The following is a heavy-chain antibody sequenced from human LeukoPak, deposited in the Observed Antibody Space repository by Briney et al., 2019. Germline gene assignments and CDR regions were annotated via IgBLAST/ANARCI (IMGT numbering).Heavy chain of an antibody. J-gene: IGHJ3*02. Sequence: ASAKVSCKASGYTFTGYYMHWVRQAPGQGLEWMGWINPNSGAANYAQKFQGRVTMTRDTSISTAYMELTTLRSDDTALYYCARDSGSFFHDAFDIWGQGTMVTVSS. V-gene: IGHV1-2*02. CDR3: ARDSGSFFHDAFDI. CDR1: GYTFTGYY. CDR2: INPNSGAA. D-gene: IGHD1-26*01.